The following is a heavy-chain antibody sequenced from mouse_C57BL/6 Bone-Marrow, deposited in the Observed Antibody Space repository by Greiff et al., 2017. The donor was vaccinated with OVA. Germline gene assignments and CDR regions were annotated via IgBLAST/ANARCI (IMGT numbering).Heavy chain of an antibody. D-gene: IGHD2-1*01. CDR3: ERQGGNYDWYFDV. Sequence: VQLKESGGDLVKPGGSLKLSCAASGFTFSSYGMSWVRQTPDKRLEWVATISSGGSYTYYPDSVKGRFTISRDNAKNTLYLQLSSLKSEDTAMEYCERQGGNYDWYFDVWGTGTTVTVSS. J-gene: IGHJ1*03. CDR2: ISSGGSYT. V-gene: IGHV5-6*01. CDR1: GFTFSSYG.